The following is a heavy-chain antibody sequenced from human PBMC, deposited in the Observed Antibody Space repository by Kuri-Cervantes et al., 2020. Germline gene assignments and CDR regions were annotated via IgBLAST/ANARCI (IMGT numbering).Heavy chain of an antibody. D-gene: IGHD5-18*01. CDR2: ISSSSSTI. J-gene: IGHJ4*02. V-gene: IGHV3-48*01. Sequence: GGSLRLSCAASGFTFSSYSMNWVRQAPGKGLEWVSYISSSSSTIYYADSVKGRFTISRDNAKNSLYLQMNSLRAEDTAVYYCAKGIGYSYGYFDYWGQGTLVTVSS. CDR3: AKGIGYSYGYFDY. CDR1: GFTFSSYS.